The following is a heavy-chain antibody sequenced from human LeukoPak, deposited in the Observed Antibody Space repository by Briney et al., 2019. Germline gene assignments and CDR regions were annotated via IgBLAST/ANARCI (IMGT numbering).Heavy chain of an antibody. V-gene: IGHV3-20*04. CDR3: ARGYSSSWYYMDV. CDR2: INWNGGST. J-gene: IGHJ6*03. CDR1: GFTFDDYG. D-gene: IGHD6-13*01. Sequence: GGSLRLSCAASGFTFDDYGMSWVRQAPGKGLEWVSGINWNGGSTGYADSVKGRFTISRDNAKNSLYLQMNSLRAEDTAVYYCARGYSSSWYYMDVWGKGTTVTVSS.